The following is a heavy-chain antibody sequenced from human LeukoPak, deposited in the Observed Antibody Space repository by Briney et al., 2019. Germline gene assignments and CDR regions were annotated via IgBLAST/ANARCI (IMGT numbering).Heavy chain of an antibody. CDR3: ARFRMGATLDAFDI. CDR2: IYYSGST. J-gene: IGHJ3*02. CDR1: GGSISSYY. Sequence: SETLSLTCTVSGGSISSYYWSWIRQPPGKGLEWIGYIYYSGSTNYNPSLKSRVTIPVDTSKNQFSLKLSSVTAADTAVYYCARFRMGATLDAFDIWGQGTMVTVSS. V-gene: IGHV4-59*01. D-gene: IGHD1-26*01.